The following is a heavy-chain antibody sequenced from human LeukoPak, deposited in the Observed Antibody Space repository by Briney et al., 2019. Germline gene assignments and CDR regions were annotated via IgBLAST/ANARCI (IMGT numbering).Heavy chain of an antibody. CDR2: INPNSGGT. D-gene: IGHD3-10*01. CDR1: GYTFTGYY. Sequence: ASVKVSCKASGYTFTGYYMHWVRQAPGQGLEWMGWINPNSGGTNYAQKFQGRVTMTRDMSTSTVYMELSSLRSEDTAVYYCARVRYSSGSYGIDYWGQGTLVTVSS. V-gene: IGHV1-2*02. CDR3: ARVRYSSGSYGIDY. J-gene: IGHJ4*02.